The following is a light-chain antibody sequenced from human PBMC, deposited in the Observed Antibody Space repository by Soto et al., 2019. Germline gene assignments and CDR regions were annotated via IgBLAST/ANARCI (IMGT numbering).Light chain of an antibody. Sequence: EVVLAQSPVTLSLSPGERATLSFRASHSFRGLLAWYQQKPGQAPRLLIYDAYNRATGIPDRFSGSGSGTDFTLTISRLEPEDFAVYYCQLYGTSSITFGQGTRLEIK. CDR1: HSFRGL. J-gene: IGKJ5*01. V-gene: IGKV3-11*01. CDR3: QLYGTSSIT. CDR2: DAY.